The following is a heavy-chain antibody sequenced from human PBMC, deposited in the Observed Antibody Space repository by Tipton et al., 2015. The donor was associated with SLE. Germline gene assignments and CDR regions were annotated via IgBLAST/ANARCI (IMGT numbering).Heavy chain of an antibody. Sequence: TLSLTCAVHGGSFSGYYWSWIRQPPGKGLEWIGEINHSGSTNYNPSLKSRVTISVDTSKNQFSLKLSSVTAADTAVYYCARHVWANWGFGYWGQGTLVTVSS. V-gene: IGHV4-34*01. J-gene: IGHJ4*02. CDR3: ARHVWANWGFGY. CDR2: INHSGST. CDR1: GGSFSGYY. D-gene: IGHD7-27*01.